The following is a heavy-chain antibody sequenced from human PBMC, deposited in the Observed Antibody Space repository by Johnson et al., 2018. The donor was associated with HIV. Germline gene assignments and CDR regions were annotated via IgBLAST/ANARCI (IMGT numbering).Heavy chain of an antibody. D-gene: IGHD3-10*01. CDR3: ARDRYYYGSGSRDAFDI. CDR2: INWNGGST. Sequence: VESGGGVVRPGGSLRLSCAASGFTFEDNGMSWVRQVPGTGLEWVSGINWNGGSTGYADSVKGRFTISRDNAKNSLYLQMNSLRAEDTAVYYCARDRYYYGSGSRDAFDIWGQGTMVTVSS. J-gene: IGHJ3*02. V-gene: IGHV3-20*04. CDR1: GFTFEDNG.